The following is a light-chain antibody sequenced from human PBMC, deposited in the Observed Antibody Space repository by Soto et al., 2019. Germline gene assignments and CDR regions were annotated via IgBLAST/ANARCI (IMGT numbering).Light chain of an antibody. V-gene: IGLV2-8*01. CDR2: EVR. Sequence: QSALTLPSSASGTHGEPVAIYRAGRSSDVGGYNYVSWYQQYPGKAPKVIIYEVRKRPSGVPDRFSGSKSGNTASLTVSGLQAEDEADYYCSSYADNNNYVFGTGTKVTVL. CDR3: SSYADNNNYV. CDR1: SSDVGGYNY. J-gene: IGLJ1*01.